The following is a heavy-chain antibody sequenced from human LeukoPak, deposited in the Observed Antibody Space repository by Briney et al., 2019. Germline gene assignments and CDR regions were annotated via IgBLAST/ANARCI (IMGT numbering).Heavy chain of an antibody. Sequence: SETLSLTCTASGGSISSTSYYWGWVRQPPGRGLEWIGGIIYSGNTKYNPSLKSRVTISVDTTKNQFSLKLSSVTAADTAVYYCARHVPQWLEDNWFDPWGQGTLVTVSS. CDR3: ARHVPQWLEDNWFDP. CDR1: GGSISSTSYY. J-gene: IGHJ5*02. D-gene: IGHD6-19*01. V-gene: IGHV4-39*01. CDR2: IIYSGNT.